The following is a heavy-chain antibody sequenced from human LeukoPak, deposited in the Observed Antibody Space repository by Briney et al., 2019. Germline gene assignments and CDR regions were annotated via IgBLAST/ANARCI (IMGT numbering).Heavy chain of an antibody. V-gene: IGHV3-23*01. D-gene: IGHD5-12*01. CDR2: SSASDGSA. J-gene: IGHJ4*02. CDR3: AKDVEATISSGGYYFDQ. Sequence: PGGSLRLSCAASGFTLSSYALSWVRQAPGKGLEWVSASSASDGSAYHADSVKGRFTISRDNSRNSLYLRMISLRPEDTAVYFCAKDVEATISSGGYYFDQWGQGTLVTVSS. CDR1: GFTLSSYA.